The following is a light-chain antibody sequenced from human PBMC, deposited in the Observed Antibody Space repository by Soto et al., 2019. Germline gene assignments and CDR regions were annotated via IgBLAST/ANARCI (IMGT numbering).Light chain of an antibody. V-gene: IGKV3-11*01. J-gene: IGKJ4*01. CDR2: DAS. CDR3: QQRSNGPLLT. Sequence: EIVLTQSPSSLSLSPGERATLSCRASQSVSSYLAWYQQKPGQAPRLLIYDASNRATGIPARFSGSGSGTDFTLTISSLEPEDFAVYYCQQRSNGPLLTFGGGTKV. CDR1: QSVSSY.